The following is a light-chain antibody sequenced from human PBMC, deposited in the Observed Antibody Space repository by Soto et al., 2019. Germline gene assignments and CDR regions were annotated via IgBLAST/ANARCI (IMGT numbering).Light chain of an antibody. CDR1: QSVSSY. Sequence: VVRHPPTALASSTCGRATSSVGASQSVSSYLAWYQQKPGQAPRLLIYDASNRATGIPARFSVSGSGTDFTLSVSCLEPENFAVYYCQQRSNRSITFGQGTRLEIK. V-gene: IGKV3-11*01. CDR2: DAS. CDR3: QQRSNRSIT. J-gene: IGKJ5*01.